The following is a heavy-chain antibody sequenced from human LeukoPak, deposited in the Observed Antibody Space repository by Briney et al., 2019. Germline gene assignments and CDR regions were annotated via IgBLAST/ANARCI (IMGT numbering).Heavy chain of an antibody. CDR1: GFTFSSYA. V-gene: IGHV3-30*04. Sequence: PGRSLRLSCAASGFTFSSYAMHWVRQAPGKGLEWVAVISYDGSNKYYADSVKGRFTISRDNSKNTLYLQMNSLRAEDTAVYYCAREGSQVVTPGFYYWGQGSLVTVSS. D-gene: IGHD4-23*01. CDR3: AREGSQVVTPGFYY. J-gene: IGHJ4*02. CDR2: ISYDGSNK.